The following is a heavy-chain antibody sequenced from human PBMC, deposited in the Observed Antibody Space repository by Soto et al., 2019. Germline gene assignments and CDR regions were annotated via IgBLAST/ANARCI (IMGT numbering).Heavy chain of an antibody. J-gene: IGHJ6*02. D-gene: IGHD2-2*01. CDR1: GGTFSSYA. V-gene: IGHV1-69*01. CDR3: ARSQGSSTSLELYYYYYYGMDV. Sequence: QVQLVQSGAEVKKPWSSVKVSCKASGGTFSSYAISWLRQAPGKGLEWMGGIIPISDTTNYAQKFQGRVTITADESTSTAYMELSSLRSEDTAVYYCARSQGSSTSLELYYYYYYGMDVWGQGTTVTVSS. CDR2: IIPISDTT.